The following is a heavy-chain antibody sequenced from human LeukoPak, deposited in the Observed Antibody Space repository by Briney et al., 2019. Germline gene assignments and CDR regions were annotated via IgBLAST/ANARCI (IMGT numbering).Heavy chain of an antibody. D-gene: IGHD1-26*01. CDR3: AKHMRATNTYSFFGLDV. J-gene: IGHJ6*02. V-gene: IGHV3-9*01. CDR2: INWNGGGT. Sequence: GSSLRLSCAATGFTFKDYGMHWVRQPPGKGLECVSSINWNGGGTDYADSVKGRFTISRDNAKNSLYLQLSSLRPEDTALYYCAKHMRATNTYSFFGLDVWGQGTTVTVSS. CDR1: GFTFKDYG.